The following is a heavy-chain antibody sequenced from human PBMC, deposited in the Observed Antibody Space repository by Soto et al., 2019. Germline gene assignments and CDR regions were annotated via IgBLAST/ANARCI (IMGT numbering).Heavy chain of an antibody. CDR2: ISAYNGNT. CDR1: GYTFTSCG. V-gene: IGHV1-18*04. D-gene: IGHD3-9*01. J-gene: IGHJ6*02. CDR3: ARVGAYDILTGYYNPPYYYYYYGMDV. Sequence: ASVKVSCKASGYTFTSCGISWVRQAPGQGLEWMGWISAYNGNTNYAQKLQGRVTMTTDTSTSTAYMELRSLRSDDTAVYYCARVGAYDILTGYYNPPYYYYYYGMDVWGQGTTVTVSS.